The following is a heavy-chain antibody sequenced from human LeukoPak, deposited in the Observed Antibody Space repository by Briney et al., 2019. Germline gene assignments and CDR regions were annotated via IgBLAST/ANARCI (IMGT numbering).Heavy chain of an antibody. CDR3: ARGRPPYYYDSNSVAGNDAFDI. Sequence: GGSLRLSCAASGFTFSSYSMNWVRQAPGKGLEWVSSISSSSGYIYYADSVKGRFTISRDNAKNSLYLQMNSLRAEDTAVYYCARGRPPYYYDSNSVAGNDAFDIWGQGTMVTVSS. J-gene: IGHJ3*02. V-gene: IGHV3-21*01. CDR1: GFTFSSYS. CDR2: ISSSSGYI. D-gene: IGHD3-22*01.